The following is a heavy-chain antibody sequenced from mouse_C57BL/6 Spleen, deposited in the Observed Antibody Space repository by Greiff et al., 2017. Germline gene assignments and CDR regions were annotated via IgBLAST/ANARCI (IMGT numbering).Heavy chain of an antibody. CDR1: GFTFSNYW. J-gene: IGHJ4*01. V-gene: IGHV6-3*01. CDR2: IRLKSDNYAT. CDR3: AVYDGYYCAMDY. Sequence: EVKVEESGGGLVQPGGSMKLSCVASGFTFSNYWMNWVRQSPEKGLEWVAQIRLKSDNYATNYAESVKGRFTISRDDSKSSVYLQMNNLRAEATAIYYCAVYDGYYCAMDYWGQGTSVTVSS. D-gene: IGHD2-3*01.